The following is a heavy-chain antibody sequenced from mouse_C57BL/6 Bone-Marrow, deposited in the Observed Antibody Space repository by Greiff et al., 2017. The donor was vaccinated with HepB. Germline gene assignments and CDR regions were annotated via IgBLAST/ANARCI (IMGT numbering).Heavy chain of an antibody. V-gene: IGHV14-4*01. CDR1: GFNIKDDY. D-gene: IGHD1-1*01. J-gene: IGHJ2*01. Sequence: EVKLMESGAELVRPGASVKLSCTASGFNIKDDYMHWVKQRPEQGLEWIGWIDPENGDTEYASKFQGKATITADTSSNTAYLQLSSLTSEDTAVYYCTKGGYYGSSLYFDYWGQGTTLTVSS. CDR3: TKGGYYGSSLYFDY. CDR2: IDPENGDT.